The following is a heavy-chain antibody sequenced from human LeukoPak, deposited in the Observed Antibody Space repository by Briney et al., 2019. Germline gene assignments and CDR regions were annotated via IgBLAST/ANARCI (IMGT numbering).Heavy chain of an antibody. Sequence: PSETLSLTCAVYGGSFSGYYWSWIRQPPGKGLEWIGEINHSGSTNYNPSLKSRVTISVDTSKNQFSLKLSSVTAADTAVYYCAGGVLLWFGELSPRYWFDPWGQGTLVTVSS. V-gene: IGHV4-34*01. J-gene: IGHJ5*02. D-gene: IGHD3-10*01. CDR2: INHSGST. CDR3: AGGVLLWFGELSPRYWFDP. CDR1: GGSFSGYY.